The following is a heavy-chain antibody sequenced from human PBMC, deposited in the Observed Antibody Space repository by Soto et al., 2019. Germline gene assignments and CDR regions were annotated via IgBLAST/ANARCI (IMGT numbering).Heavy chain of an antibody. CDR1: GFTFSNYW. V-gene: IGHV3-7*01. J-gene: IGHJ5*02. CDR2: MKKDGSQK. CDR3: ARDWFDA. Sequence: EVQLVESGGGLVQPGGSLRLSCAASGFTFSNYWMSWVRQAPGKGLEWVANMKKDGSQKYYVDSVKGRFTISRDNGRNSLYLQMNSLRGEDTAVNYCARDWFDAWGQGTLVTVSS.